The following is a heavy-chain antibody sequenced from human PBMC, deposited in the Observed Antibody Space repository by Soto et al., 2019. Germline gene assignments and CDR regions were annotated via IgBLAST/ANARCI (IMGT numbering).Heavy chain of an antibody. CDR1: GGTFNTYG. V-gene: IGHV1-69*13. D-gene: IGHD1-7*01. J-gene: IGHJ4*02. CDR3: AREWGRNWNYRQAGKHFDY. Sequence: ASVKVSCKALGGTFNTYGITWMRQAPGQGLEWMGGIIPIFGTANYAQKFQGRVTITADESTSTAYMELSSLRSEDTAVYYCAREWGRNWNYRQAGKHFDYWGQGTLVTVSS. CDR2: IIPIFGTA.